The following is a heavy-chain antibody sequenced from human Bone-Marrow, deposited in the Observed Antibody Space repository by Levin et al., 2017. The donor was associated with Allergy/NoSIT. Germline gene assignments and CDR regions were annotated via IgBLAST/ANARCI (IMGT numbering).Heavy chain of an antibody. D-gene: IGHD4-17*01. CDR1: GYTFTGYY. V-gene: IGHV1-2*02. CDR2: INPNSGGT. CDR3: ARVISGSTVTYFDY. Sequence: GASVKVSCKASGYTFTGYYMHWVRQAPGQGLEWMGWINPNSGGTNYAQKFQGRVTMTRDTSISTAYMELSRLRSDDTAVYYCARVISGSTVTYFDYWGQGTLVTVSS. J-gene: IGHJ4*02.